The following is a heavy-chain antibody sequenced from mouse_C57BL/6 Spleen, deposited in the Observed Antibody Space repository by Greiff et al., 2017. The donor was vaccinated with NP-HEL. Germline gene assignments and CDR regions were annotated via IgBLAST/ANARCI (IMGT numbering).Heavy chain of an antibody. D-gene: IGHD3-2*02. CDR3: ARSGGAGAWFAY. CDR2: INPSTGGT. CDR1: GYSFTGYY. J-gene: IGHJ3*01. V-gene: IGHV1-42*01. Sequence: VQLQQSGPELVKPGASVKISCKASGYSFTGYYMNWVKQSPEKSLEWIGEINPSTGGTTYNQKFKAKATLTVDKSSSTAYMQLKSLTSEDSAVYYCARSGGAGAWFAYWGQGTLVTVSA.